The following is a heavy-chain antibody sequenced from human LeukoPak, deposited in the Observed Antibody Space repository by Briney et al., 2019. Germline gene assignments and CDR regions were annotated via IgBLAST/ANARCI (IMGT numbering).Heavy chain of an antibody. J-gene: IGHJ4*02. Sequence: ASVKVSCKTSGYTFTNYALHWVRQAPGQRPEWMGWITAGNGNTKYSQNFQGRVTITRDTSASTAYTELSSLRSEDTAVYYCASLLGVRGVIRYYFDYWGQGTLVTVSS. V-gene: IGHV1-3*01. D-gene: IGHD3-10*01. CDR3: ASLLGVRGVIRYYFDY. CDR1: GYTFTNYA. CDR2: ITAGNGNT.